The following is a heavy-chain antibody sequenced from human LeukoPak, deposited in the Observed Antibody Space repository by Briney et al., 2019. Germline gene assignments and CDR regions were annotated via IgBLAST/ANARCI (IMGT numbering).Heavy chain of an antibody. CDR2: ISGSGGTT. V-gene: IGHV3-23*01. J-gene: IGHJ4*02. CDR1: GFTFSSYA. Sequence: GGSLRLSCAASGFTFSSYAMSWVRQAPGKGLEWVSAISGSGGTTYYADSVKGRFTISRDNSKNTLYLQMNSLRAEDTVIYYCAKDLTQYGYSTDYWGQGTLVTVSS. D-gene: IGHD5-18*01. CDR3: AKDLTQYGYSTDY.